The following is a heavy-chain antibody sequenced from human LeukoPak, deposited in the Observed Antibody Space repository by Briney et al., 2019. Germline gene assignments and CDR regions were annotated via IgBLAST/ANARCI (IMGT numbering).Heavy chain of an antibody. CDR1: GFTFDDYA. J-gene: IGHJ4*02. CDR3: APPGGQWPIDY. Sequence: GGSLRLSCAASGFTFDDYAMHWVRQAPGKGLEWVSLISGDGGSTYYADSVKGRFTISRDNSKNTLYLQMNSLRAEDTAVYYCAPPGGQWPIDYWGQGTLVTVSS. CDR2: ISGDGGST. D-gene: IGHD6-19*01. V-gene: IGHV3-43*02.